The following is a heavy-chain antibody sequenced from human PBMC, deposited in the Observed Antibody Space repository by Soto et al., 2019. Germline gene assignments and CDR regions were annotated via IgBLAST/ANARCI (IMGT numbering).Heavy chain of an antibody. CDR3: AMFPCKYSSSDNFDS. D-gene: IGHD6-6*01. V-gene: IGHV4-61*01. Sequence: PSENLSLTCSVSGVSASRGSFYWSWIRQPPGKGLEWIGFIYNTETFNYNPSLKSRVTLSVDASKHQFSLQLSSVTAADTAVYYCAMFPCKYSSSDNFDSCSQRATVTVSS. CDR2: IYNTETF. CDR1: GVSASRGSFY. J-gene: IGHJ4*02.